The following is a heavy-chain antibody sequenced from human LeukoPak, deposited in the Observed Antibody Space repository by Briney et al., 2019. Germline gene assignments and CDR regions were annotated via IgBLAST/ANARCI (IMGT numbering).Heavy chain of an antibody. D-gene: IGHD3-3*01. CDR2: INPNSGDT. CDR1: GYTFTDHY. CDR3: ARGGRYYDFWSGYSGAEYFQH. J-gene: IGHJ1*01. Sequence: ASVKVSCKASGYTFTDHYIHWVRQASGQGLEWMGWINPNSGDTNYAQKFQGRVTMTRDTSISTINMELRRLTSDDTAVYYCARGGRYYDFWSGYSGAEYFQHWGQGTLVTVS. V-gene: IGHV1-2*02.